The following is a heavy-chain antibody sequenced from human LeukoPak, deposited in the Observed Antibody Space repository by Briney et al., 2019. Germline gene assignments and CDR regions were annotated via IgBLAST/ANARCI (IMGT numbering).Heavy chain of an antibody. D-gene: IGHD3-3*01. CDR3: ARGTSRDDFWSGYYTKVSFDY. CDR1: GFTLSSYA. CDR2: ISYDGSNK. V-gene: IGHV3-30-3*01. J-gene: IGHJ4*02. Sequence: GGSLRLSCAASGFTLSSYAMHWVRQAPGKGLEWVAVISYDGSNKYYADSVKGRFTISRDNSKNTLYLQMNSLRAEDTAVYYCARGTSRDDFWSGYYTKVSFDYWGQGTLVTVSS.